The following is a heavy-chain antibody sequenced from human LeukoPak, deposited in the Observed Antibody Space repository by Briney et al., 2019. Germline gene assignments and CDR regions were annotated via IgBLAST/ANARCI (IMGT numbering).Heavy chain of an antibody. CDR3: AGTHRSHDSLSHYFDY. V-gene: IGHV3-30*04. CDR2: LSNDAVNK. J-gene: IGHJ4*02. D-gene: IGHD3-9*01. CDR1: GFTFNDYA. Sequence: GGSLRLSCTASGFTFNDYAVHWFRQAPGKGLEWVAVLSNDAVNKYFADSVTGRFTISRDNSKNTLYLEMNSLRAEDTAVYFCAGTHRSHDSLSHYFDYWGQGILVTVSS.